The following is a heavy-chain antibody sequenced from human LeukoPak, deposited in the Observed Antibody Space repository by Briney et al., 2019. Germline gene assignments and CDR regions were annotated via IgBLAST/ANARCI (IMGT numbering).Heavy chain of an antibody. D-gene: IGHD1-26*01. CDR3: ARGRRELDAFDI. Sequence: SVKVSCKASGGTFSSYTVSWVRQAPGQGLEWMGRIIPNLGIANYAQKFQGRVTITADKSTSTAYMELSSLRSEDTAVYYCARGRRELDAFDIWGQGTMVTVSS. V-gene: IGHV1-69*02. CDR2: IIPNLGIA. J-gene: IGHJ3*02. CDR1: GGTFSSYT.